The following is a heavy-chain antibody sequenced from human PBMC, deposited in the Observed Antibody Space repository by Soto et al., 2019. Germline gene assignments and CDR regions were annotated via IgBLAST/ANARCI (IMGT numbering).Heavy chain of an antibody. V-gene: IGHV3-49*03. D-gene: IGHD3-9*01. CDR2: IRSKAYGGTT. CDR3: TRDARADILTGYYYYYMDV. CDR1: GFTFGDYA. J-gene: IGHJ6*03. Sequence: GGSLRLSCTASGFTFGDYAMSWFRQAPGKGLEWVGFIRSKAYGGTTEYAASVKGRFTISRDDSKSIAYLQMNSLKTEDTAVYYCTRDARADILTGYYYYYMDVWGKGTTVTVSS.